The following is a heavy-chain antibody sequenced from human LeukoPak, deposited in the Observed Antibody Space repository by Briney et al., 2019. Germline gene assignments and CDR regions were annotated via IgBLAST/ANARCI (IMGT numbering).Heavy chain of an antibody. CDR1: GYTFTDYY. V-gene: IGHV1-2*02. Sequence: GSVKVSCKTSGYTFTDYYIHWVRQAPGQGLEWMGWINPNGGGTNYAQKFQGRVTMTRDASISTAYMELSRLRSDDTAVYYCARDSRQYYYYYYMDVWGKGTTVTVSS. CDR3: ARDSRQYYYYYYMDV. J-gene: IGHJ6*03. CDR2: INPNGGGT.